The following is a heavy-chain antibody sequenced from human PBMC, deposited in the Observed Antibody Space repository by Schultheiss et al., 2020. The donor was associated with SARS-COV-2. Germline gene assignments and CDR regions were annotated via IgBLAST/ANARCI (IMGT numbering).Heavy chain of an antibody. D-gene: IGHD5-24*01. Sequence: GGSLRLSCAASGFTVSSNYMSWVRQAPGKGLEWVSVISGSGGSTYYADSVKGRFTISRDNSKNTLYLQMNSLRAEDTAVYYCARDLRGGYPFDYWGQGTLVTVSS. CDR2: ISGSGGST. CDR3: ARDLRGGYPFDY. V-gene: IGHV3-66*01. CDR1: GFTVSSNY. J-gene: IGHJ4*02.